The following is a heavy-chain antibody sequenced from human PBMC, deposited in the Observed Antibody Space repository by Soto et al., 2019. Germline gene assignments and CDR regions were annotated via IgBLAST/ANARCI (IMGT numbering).Heavy chain of an antibody. CDR1: GGSIDSGDYS. CDR3: ARANYYDSSGYYFPDAFDI. J-gene: IGHJ3*02. D-gene: IGHD3-22*01. Sequence: ASETHSLTSAVSGGSIDSGDYSWSWVRQPPGKGLEWIGEIYHSGSTNYNPSLKSRVTISVDKSKNQFSLKLSSVTAADTAVYYCARANYYDSSGYYFPDAFDIWGQGTMVTVSS. CDR2: IYHSGST. V-gene: IGHV4-4*02.